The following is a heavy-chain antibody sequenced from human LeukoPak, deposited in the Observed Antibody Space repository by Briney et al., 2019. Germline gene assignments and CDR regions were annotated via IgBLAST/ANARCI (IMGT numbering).Heavy chain of an antibody. D-gene: IGHD3-22*01. CDR3: AKRRGDSSGTSHPFDY. V-gene: IGHV1-69*04. CDR2: IIPIFGIA. Sequence: ASVKVSCKASGGTFSSYAISWVRQAPGQGLEWMGRIIPIFGIANYAQKFQGRVTITADKSTSTAYMELSSLRSEDTAVYYCAKRRGDSSGTSHPFDYWGQGTLVTVSS. CDR1: GGTFSSYA. J-gene: IGHJ4*02.